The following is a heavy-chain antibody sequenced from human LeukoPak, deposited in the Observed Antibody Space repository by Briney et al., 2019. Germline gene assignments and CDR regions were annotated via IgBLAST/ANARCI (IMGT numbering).Heavy chain of an antibody. CDR2: INGDGRNI. CDR3: AKDIRGYYDSSGFPRAFDI. J-gene: IGHJ3*02. D-gene: IGHD3-22*01. CDR1: GFTFSSYW. Sequence: GGSLRLSCVASGFTFSSYWMHWVRQDPRKGLVWVSRINGDGRNINYADSVRGRFTISRDNAKNSLYLRMNSLRAEDTALYYCAKDIRGYYDSSGFPRAFDIWGQGTMVTVSS. V-gene: IGHV3-74*01.